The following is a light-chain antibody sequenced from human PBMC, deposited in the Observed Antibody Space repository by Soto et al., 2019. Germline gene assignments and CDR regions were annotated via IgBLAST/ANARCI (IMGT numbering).Light chain of an antibody. Sequence: EIVLTQSPSTLSVSAGERATLSCRASQSVSSYLAWYQQKPGQAPRLLIYGASTRTAGIPARFSGSGSGTEFTLTISSLQSEDFAVYYCQQYSNWWTFGQGTKVDIK. J-gene: IGKJ1*01. CDR1: QSVSSY. V-gene: IGKV3-15*01. CDR3: QQYSNWWT. CDR2: GAS.